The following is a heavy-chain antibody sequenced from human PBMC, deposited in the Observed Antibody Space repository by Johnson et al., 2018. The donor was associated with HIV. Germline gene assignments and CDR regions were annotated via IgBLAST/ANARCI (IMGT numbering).Heavy chain of an antibody. CDR3: ARDRGYWDAFDI. CDR1: GLTFDDYA. V-gene: IGHV3-43D*03. J-gene: IGHJ3*02. D-gene: IGHD3-22*01. Sequence: VESGGVVVQPGGSLRLSCAASGLTFDDYAMHWVRQAPGKGLEWVSLISWDGGSTYYADSVKGRFTISRDNSKNTLYLQMNSLRAEDTAVYYCARDRGYWDAFDIWGQGTMVTVSS. CDR2: ISWDGGST.